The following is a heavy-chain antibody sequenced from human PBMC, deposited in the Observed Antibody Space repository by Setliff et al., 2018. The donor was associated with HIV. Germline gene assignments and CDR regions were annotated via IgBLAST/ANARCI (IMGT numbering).Heavy chain of an antibody. CDR2: ISGNSGRT. J-gene: IGHJ4*01. V-gene: IGHV3-9*03. D-gene: IGHD5-18*01. Sequence: PGGSLRLSCTTSGFTFGDYAMHWVRQAPGKGLEWVSGISGNSGRTGYADSVKGRFTISRDNAKNSLYLQMNSLKPEDMALYYCARVNVDTTGVFGPLDYWGQGTLVTVSS. CDR1: GFTFGDYA. CDR3: ARVNVDTTGVFGPLDY.